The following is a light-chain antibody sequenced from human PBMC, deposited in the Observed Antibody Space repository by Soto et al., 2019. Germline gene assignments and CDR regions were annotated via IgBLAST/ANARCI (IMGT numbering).Light chain of an antibody. V-gene: IGLV4-69*01. CDR1: SGHSSNA. CDR3: QASDTGTQTDV. CDR2: LKSDGSH. J-gene: IGLJ1*01. Sequence: QLVLTQSPSASASLGASVKLTCTLSSGHSSNAIAWHQQQPDKGPRYLMKLKSDGSHLKGDGIPDRFSGSSSGAERYLAISSLQSEDEADYYCQASDTGTQTDVFGTGTKVTVL.